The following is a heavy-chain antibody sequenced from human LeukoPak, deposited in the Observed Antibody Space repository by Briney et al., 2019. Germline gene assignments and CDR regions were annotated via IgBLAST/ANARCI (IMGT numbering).Heavy chain of an antibody. CDR3: ANGGGAYDVIDY. CDR2: IRYDGSNK. D-gene: IGHD3-16*01. J-gene: IGHJ4*02. CDR1: GFTFRSYG. Sequence: PGGSLRLPCAASGFTFRSYGMHWVRQAPGKGLEWVAYIRYDGSNKFYTVSVKGRFTISRDNSKNTLYLQMNSLRSEDTGVYYCANGGGAYDVIDYWGQGTLVTVSS. V-gene: IGHV3-30*02.